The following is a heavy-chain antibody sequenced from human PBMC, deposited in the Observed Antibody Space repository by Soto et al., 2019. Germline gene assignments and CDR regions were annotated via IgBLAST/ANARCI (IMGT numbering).Heavy chain of an antibody. D-gene: IGHD6-19*01. J-gene: IGHJ4*02. Sequence: QVQLVESGGGVVQHGRSLRLSCAASGFTFSSYAMHWVRQAPGKGLEWVAVISYDGSNKYYADSVKGRFTISRDNSKNTRYLQMNSLRAEETAVYYCARDPVLAFVAAYYFDYWGQGTLVTVSS. CDR3: ARDPVLAFVAAYYFDY. V-gene: IGHV3-30-3*01. CDR1: GFTFSSYA. CDR2: ISYDGSNK.